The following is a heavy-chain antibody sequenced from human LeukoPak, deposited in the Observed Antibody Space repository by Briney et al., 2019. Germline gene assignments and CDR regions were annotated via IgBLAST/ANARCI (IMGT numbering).Heavy chain of an antibody. D-gene: IGHD5-18*01. CDR2: INPNSGGT. V-gene: IGHV1-2*02. CDR1: GYTFTGYY. J-gene: IGHJ6*03. Sequence: ASVKVSCKASGYTFTGYYMHWVRQAPGQGLEWMGWINPNSGGTNYAQKFQGRVTMTRDTSISTAYMELSRLRSDDTAVYYCARGAQIVSGYSYGSDFYMDVWGKGTTVIVSS. CDR3: ARGAQIVSGYSYGSDFYMDV.